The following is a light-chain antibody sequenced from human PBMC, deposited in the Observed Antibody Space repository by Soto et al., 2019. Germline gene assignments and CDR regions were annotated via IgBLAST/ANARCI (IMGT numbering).Light chain of an antibody. J-gene: IGKJ1*01. CDR2: KAS. Sequence: DIQMTQSPSTLSASVGDRVTITCRASQRISSWLAWYQQKPGTAPKLLIYKASTLQSGVPSRFSGSGSGTEFTLTISSLQPDDSATYYCQQYNDNWTFGQGTKVEIK. CDR3: QQYNDNWT. CDR1: QRISSW. V-gene: IGKV1-5*03.